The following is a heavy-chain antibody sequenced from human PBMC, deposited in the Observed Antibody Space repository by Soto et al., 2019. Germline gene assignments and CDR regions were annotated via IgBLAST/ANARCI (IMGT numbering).Heavy chain of an antibody. CDR2: IYYSGST. Sequence: PSETLSLTCTVSGGSISSYYWSWIRQPPGKGLEWIGYIYYSGSTNYNPSLKSRVTISVDTSKNQFSLKLSSVTAADTAVYYCAGLKYFHRSDYLVHWGQGTLVTVS. D-gene: IGHD3-22*01. CDR3: AGLKYFHRSDYLVH. J-gene: IGHJ4*02. V-gene: IGHV4-59*08. CDR1: GGSISSYY.